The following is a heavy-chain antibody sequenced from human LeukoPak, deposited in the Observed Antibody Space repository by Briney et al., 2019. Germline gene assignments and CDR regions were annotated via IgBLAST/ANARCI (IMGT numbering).Heavy chain of an antibody. CDR1: GFTFGNFG. V-gene: IGHV3-23*01. CDR3: AKVDRAYGSGSYEY. Sequence: PGGSLRLSCGASGFTFGNFGLSWVRQAPGKGLEWVSGITGRGDSTYYADSVKGRFTISRDNSKNTLYLQMNSLRAEDTAVYYCAKVDRAYGSGSYEYWGQGTLVTVSS. J-gene: IGHJ4*02. D-gene: IGHD3-10*01. CDR2: ITGRGDST.